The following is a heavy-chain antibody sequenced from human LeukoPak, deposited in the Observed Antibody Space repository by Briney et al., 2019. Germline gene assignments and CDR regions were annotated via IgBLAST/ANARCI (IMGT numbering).Heavy chain of an antibody. V-gene: IGHV3-30*18. J-gene: IGHJ4*02. D-gene: IGHD6-19*01. CDR1: GFTFSSYS. CDR2: ISYDGSNK. Sequence: GGSLRLSCAASGFTFSSYSMNWVRQAPGKGLEWVAVISYDGSNKYYAASVKGRFTISRDNSKNTLYLQMHSLRAEDTAVYYCAKDHSSAYYFDYWGQGTLVTVSS. CDR3: AKDHSSAYYFDY.